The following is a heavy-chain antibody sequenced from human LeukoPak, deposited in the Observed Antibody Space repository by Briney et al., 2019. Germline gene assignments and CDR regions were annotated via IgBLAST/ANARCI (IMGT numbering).Heavy chain of an antibody. CDR1: GFTFSSYA. Sequence: GGSLRLSCAASGFTFSSYAMTWVRQAPGKGLEWVSSISSSSSYIYYADSVKGRFTISRDNAKNSLYLQMNSLRAEDTAVYYCARDRGSGSYFGYWGQGTLVTVPS. V-gene: IGHV3-21*01. D-gene: IGHD3-10*01. CDR2: ISSSSSYI. J-gene: IGHJ4*02. CDR3: ARDRGSGSYFGY.